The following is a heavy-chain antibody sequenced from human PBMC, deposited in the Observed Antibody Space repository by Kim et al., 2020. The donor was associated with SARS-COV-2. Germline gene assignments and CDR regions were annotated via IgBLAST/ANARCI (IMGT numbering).Heavy chain of an antibody. J-gene: IGHJ4*02. V-gene: IGHV4-34*01. Sequence: SETLSLTCAVYGGSFSGYYWSWIRQPPGKGLEWIGEINHSGSTNYNPSLKSRVTISVDTSKNQFSLKLSSVTAADTAVYYCARAIGYSYGFLDYWGQGTLVTVSS. CDR2: INHSGST. D-gene: IGHD5-18*01. CDR1: GGSFSGYY. CDR3: ARAIGYSYGFLDY.